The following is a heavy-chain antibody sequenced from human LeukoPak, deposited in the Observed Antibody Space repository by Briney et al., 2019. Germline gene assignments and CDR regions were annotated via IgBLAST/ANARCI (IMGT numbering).Heavy chain of an antibody. CDR1: GGSINTYY. J-gene: IGHJ6*03. CDR3: ARDRAPDYYYYMDV. Sequence: SETLSLTSTVSGGSINTYYWTWIRQPPGKGLEWIGYIYYSGSTNYNPSLKSRLTMSIDTSKNQFSLKLSAVTAADTAVYFCARDRAPDYYYYMDVWGKGTTVTVSS. CDR2: IYYSGST. V-gene: IGHV4-59*01.